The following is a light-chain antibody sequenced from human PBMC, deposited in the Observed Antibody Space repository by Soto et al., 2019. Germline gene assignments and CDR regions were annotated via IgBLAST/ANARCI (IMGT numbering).Light chain of an antibody. CDR2: EGS. CDR3: WSYAGSFTYV. V-gene: IGLV2-23*01. Sequence: ALTQPASVSGSPGQSITISCTGTSSDVGSYNLVSWYQQHPGKAPKLVIYEGSKRPSGVSNRFSGSKSGNTASLTISGLQAEDEADYYCWSYAGSFTYVFGTWNKVTVL. J-gene: IGLJ1*01. CDR1: SSDVGSYNL.